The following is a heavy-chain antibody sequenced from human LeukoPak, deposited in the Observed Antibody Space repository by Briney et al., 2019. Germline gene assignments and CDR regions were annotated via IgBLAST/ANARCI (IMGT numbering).Heavy chain of an antibody. J-gene: IGHJ4*02. CDR3: ARVIWFGESKPDY. CDR1: GISVDGNY. D-gene: IGHD3-10*01. V-gene: IGHV3-66*01. CDR2: IFSGDST. Sequence: GGSLRLSCAASGISVDGNYMTWVRQAPGKGLEGVSVIFSGDSTYYADSVKGRFTISRDNSKNTLYLQMNSLRVEDTAVYYCARVIWFGESKPDYWGQGTLVTVSS.